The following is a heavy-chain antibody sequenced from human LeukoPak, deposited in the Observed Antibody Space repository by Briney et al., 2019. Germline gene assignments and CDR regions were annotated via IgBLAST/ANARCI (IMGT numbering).Heavy chain of an antibody. Sequence: PSETLSLTCTVSGGSISSYYWSWIRQPPGKGLEWIGSIYYSGSTYYNTSLKSRVTISVDTSKNQFSLRLNSATAADTAVYFCARGRVSSSTWYSTYYYYFYMDVWGKGTTVTVSS. J-gene: IGHJ6*03. CDR2: IYYSGST. V-gene: IGHV4-59*05. CDR3: ARGRVSSSTWYSTYYYYFYMDV. CDR1: GGSISSYY. D-gene: IGHD1-1*01.